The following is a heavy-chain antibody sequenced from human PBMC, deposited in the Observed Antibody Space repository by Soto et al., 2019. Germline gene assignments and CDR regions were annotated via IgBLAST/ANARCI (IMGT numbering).Heavy chain of an antibody. CDR3: ERRWSYCFDY. CDR2: ISSSSSTI. Sequence: EVQLVESGGGLVQPGGSLRLSCAASGFTFSSYSMNWVRQAPGKGLEWVSYISSSSSTIYYADSVKGRFTISRDNAKNSLCLQMTSERAEDTGVYHCERRWSYCFDYWGQGTLVTVSS. D-gene: IGHD2-15*01. V-gene: IGHV3-48*01. CDR1: GFTFSSYS. J-gene: IGHJ4*02.